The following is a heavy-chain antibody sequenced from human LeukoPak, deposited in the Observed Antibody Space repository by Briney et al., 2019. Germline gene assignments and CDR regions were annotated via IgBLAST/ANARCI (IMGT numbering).Heavy chain of an antibody. CDR2: IYYTGST. V-gene: IGHV4-59*01. D-gene: IGHD3-10*01. CDR3: ASLNYGSGSFDY. CDR1: GGSISSYY. J-gene: IGHJ4*02. Sequence: SETLSLTCIVSGGSISSYYWSWIRQPPGKGLEWIGYIYYTGSTNYNPSLKSRVTISVDTSKNQFSLKLSSVTAADTAVYYCASLNYGSGSFDYWGQGTLVTVSS.